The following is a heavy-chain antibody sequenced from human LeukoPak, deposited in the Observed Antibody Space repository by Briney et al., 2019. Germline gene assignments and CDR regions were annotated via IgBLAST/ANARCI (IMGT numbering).Heavy chain of an antibody. Sequence: SETLSLTCTVSGGSISSGGYYWSWIRQHPGKGLEWIGYIYYSGSTYYNPPLKSRVTISVDTSKNQFSLKLSSVTAADTAVYYCARGRRHSGYTLGGYYFDYWGQGTLVTVSS. V-gene: IGHV4-31*03. CDR1: GGSISSGGYY. CDR2: IYYSGST. D-gene: IGHD5-18*01. J-gene: IGHJ4*02. CDR3: ARGRRHSGYTLGGYYFDY.